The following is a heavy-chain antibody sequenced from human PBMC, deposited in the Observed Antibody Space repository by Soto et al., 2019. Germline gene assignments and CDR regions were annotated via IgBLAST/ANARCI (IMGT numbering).Heavy chain of an antibody. CDR1: GYTFTSYG. CDR2: ISAYNGNT. Sequence: ASVKVSCKASGYTFTSYGISWVRQAPGQGLEWMGWISAYNGNTNYAQKLQGRVTMTTDTSTSTAYMELRSLRSDDTAVYYCARAYYYDRSGYYWGLDYWGQGPLVTVYS. V-gene: IGHV1-18*01. CDR3: ARAYYYDRSGYYWGLDY. J-gene: IGHJ4*02. D-gene: IGHD3-22*01.